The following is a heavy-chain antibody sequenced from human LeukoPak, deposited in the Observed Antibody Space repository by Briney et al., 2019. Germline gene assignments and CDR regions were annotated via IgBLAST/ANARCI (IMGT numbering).Heavy chain of an antibody. Sequence: GRSLRLSCVASGFTFSSYAMHWVRQAPGKGLEWVAVISYDVSNKYYADSVKGRFTISRDNSKNTLYLQMNSLRAEDTAVYYCAKDSEGYCTNGVCSYFDYWGQGTLVTVSS. J-gene: IGHJ4*02. CDR2: ISYDVSNK. V-gene: IGHV3-30-3*01. D-gene: IGHD2-8*01. CDR3: AKDSEGYCTNGVCSYFDY. CDR1: GFTFSSYA.